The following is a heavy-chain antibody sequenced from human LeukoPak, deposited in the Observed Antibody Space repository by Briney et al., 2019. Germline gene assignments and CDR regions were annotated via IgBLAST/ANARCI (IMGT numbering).Heavy chain of an antibody. D-gene: IGHD6-19*01. V-gene: IGHV4-59*08. CDR1: GGSISSYY. Sequence: SETLSLTCTVSGGSISSYYWSWIRQPPGKGLEWIGYIYYTGSTDYNPSLKSRVTTSVDTSKNQFSLKLSSVTAADTAVYYCAKLGADSGAWYGFDYWGQGTLVTVSS. CDR3: AKLGADSGAWYGFDY. CDR2: IYYTGST. J-gene: IGHJ4*02.